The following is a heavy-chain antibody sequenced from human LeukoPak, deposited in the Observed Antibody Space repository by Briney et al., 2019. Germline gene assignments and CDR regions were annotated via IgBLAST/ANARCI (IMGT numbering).Heavy chain of an antibody. CDR1: GFTFSSYS. D-gene: IGHD2-15*01. Sequence: AGTLRLSCAASGFTFSSYSMNWVRQAPGKGLEWVSSISSSSSYIYYADSVKGRFTISRDNAKNSLYLQMNSLRAEDTAVYYCARDDECSGGSCYLVDPWGQGTLVTVSS. CDR2: ISSSSSYI. CDR3: ARDDECSGGSCYLVDP. J-gene: IGHJ5*02. V-gene: IGHV3-21*01.